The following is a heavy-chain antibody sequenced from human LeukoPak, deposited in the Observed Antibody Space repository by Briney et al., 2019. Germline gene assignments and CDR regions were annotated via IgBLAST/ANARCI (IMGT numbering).Heavy chain of an antibody. D-gene: IGHD4-17*01. CDR3: VREYYGQLY. CDR2: INDGGSDT. J-gene: IGHJ4*02. CDR1: GFTFSSYA. V-gene: IGHV3-74*01. Sequence: GGSLRLSCAASGFTFSSYAMSWVRQAPGKGLVWVSHINDGGSDTKYADSVKGRFTISRDNAKNTLYLQMNSLRAEDTAMYYCVREYYGQLYWGQGTRVTVSS.